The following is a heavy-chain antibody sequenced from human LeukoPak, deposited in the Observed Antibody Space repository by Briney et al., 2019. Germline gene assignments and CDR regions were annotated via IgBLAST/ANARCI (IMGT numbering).Heavy chain of an antibody. CDR2: IYTSGST. Sequence: PSQTLSLTCTVSGGSISSGSYYWSWIRQPAGKGLEWIGRIYTSGSTNYNPSLKSRVTISVDTSKNQFSLKLSSVTAADTAVYYCARGVSSGWYNWFDPRGQGTLVTVSS. V-gene: IGHV4-61*02. D-gene: IGHD6-19*01. J-gene: IGHJ5*02. CDR3: ARGVSSGWYNWFDP. CDR1: GGSISSGSYY.